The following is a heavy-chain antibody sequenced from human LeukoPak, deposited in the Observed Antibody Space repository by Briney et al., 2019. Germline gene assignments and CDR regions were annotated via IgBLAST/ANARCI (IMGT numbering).Heavy chain of an antibody. CDR2: ISYDGSNK. Sequence: GGSLRLSCAASGFTFSSYAMHWVRQAPGKGLEWVAVISYDGSNKYYADSVKGRFTISRDNSKNTLYLQMNSLRAEDTAVYYCARGGPIYCSGDSCYPGDYWGQGTLVTVSS. CDR1: GFTFSSYA. J-gene: IGHJ4*02. CDR3: ARGGPIYCSGDSCYPGDY. V-gene: IGHV3-30-3*01. D-gene: IGHD2-15*01.